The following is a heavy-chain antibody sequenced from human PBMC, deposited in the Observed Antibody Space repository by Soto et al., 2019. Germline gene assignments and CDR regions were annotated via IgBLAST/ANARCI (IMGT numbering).Heavy chain of an antibody. CDR2: ITAANDDT. CDR3: ASTVRLNGLEYGLYV. CDR1: GYTLKTYD. J-gene: IGHJ6*02. D-gene: IGHD4-4*01. Sequence: QVQLVQSGPEVRKPGASVNISCKASGYTLKTYDVHWVRQAPGQRMEWMGRITAANDDTRYSQNFQGRVTITWATSGNTAYLAMIGLRSEDTVIYFCASTVRLNGLEYGLYVWGQGTTVIV. V-gene: IGHV1-3*01.